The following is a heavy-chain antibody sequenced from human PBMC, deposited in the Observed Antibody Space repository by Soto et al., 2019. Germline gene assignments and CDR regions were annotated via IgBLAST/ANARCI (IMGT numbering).Heavy chain of an antibody. Sequence: QVQLAQSGPELKKPGASLEVSCRASGYTFSNYGISWVRQVPGQGLEWMAWISVKNGETNFAQKFQGRLSVTTDTSTTTAYLNLRSLRSDDTAVYYCARRTTLRSPKYSFCYYMDMWGKGTTVTVSS. J-gene: IGHJ6*03. CDR3: ARRTTLRSPKYSFCYYMDM. CDR1: GYTFSNYG. D-gene: IGHD4-4*01. V-gene: IGHV1-18*01. CDR2: ISVKNGET.